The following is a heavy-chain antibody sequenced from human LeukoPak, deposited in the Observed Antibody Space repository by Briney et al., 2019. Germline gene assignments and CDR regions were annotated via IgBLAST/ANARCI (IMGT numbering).Heavy chain of an antibody. CDR2: IYPGDSDT. CDR1: GYSFTSYW. J-gene: IGHJ4*02. Sequence: GESLKISCEGSGYSFTSYWIGWVRQMPGKGLEWMGIIYPGDSDTRYSPSFQGQVTISADKSNSTAYLQWSSLKASDTAMYYCARGYCSSTSCYRLDYWGQGTLVTVSS. CDR3: ARGYCSSTSCYRLDY. D-gene: IGHD2-2*02. V-gene: IGHV5-51*01.